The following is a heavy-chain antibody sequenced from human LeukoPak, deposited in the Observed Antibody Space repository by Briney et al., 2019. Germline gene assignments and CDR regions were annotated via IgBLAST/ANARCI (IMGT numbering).Heavy chain of an antibody. CDR3: ARRGGWYPDYFDY. J-gene: IGHJ4*02. D-gene: IGHD6-19*01. CDR2: IYYSGST. Sequence: SETLSLTCTVSGGSISSSSYYWGWIRQPPGKGLEWIGSIYYSGSTYYNPSLKSRVTISADTSKNQFSLKLSSVTAADTAVYYCARRGGWYPDYFDYWGQGTLVTVSS. CDR1: GGSISSSSYY. V-gene: IGHV4-39*01.